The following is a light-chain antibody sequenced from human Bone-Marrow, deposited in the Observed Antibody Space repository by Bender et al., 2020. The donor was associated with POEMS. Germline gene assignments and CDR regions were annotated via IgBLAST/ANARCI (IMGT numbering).Light chain of an antibody. CDR3: VAWENPLKGWV. CDR2: NSD. J-gene: IGLJ3*02. V-gene: IGLV1-44*01. CDR1: ASDRGTTP. Sequence: QSVLTQPPSASATPGQRVTISCSRSASDRGTTPINWYQHLPGTAPKLIIYNSDQRPSGVPDRFSGSMSGTSASLAFSGLPSEVEAVYYCVAWENPLKGWVSGGGTKLPFL.